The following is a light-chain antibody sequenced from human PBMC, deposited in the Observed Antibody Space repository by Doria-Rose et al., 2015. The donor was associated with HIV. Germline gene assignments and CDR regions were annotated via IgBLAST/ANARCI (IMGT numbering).Light chain of an antibody. CDR3: HQYGTSWT. V-gene: IGKV3-20*01. J-gene: IGKJ1*01. Sequence: DIVLTQSPGTLSLSPGERATLSCRASQSFSSTYLAWYQQKPGQAPSLLIYDGSTRATGIPDRFSASGSGTDFTLTINRLEPEDFALYYCHQYGTSWTFGQGTKVEF. CDR1: QSFSSTY. CDR2: DGS.